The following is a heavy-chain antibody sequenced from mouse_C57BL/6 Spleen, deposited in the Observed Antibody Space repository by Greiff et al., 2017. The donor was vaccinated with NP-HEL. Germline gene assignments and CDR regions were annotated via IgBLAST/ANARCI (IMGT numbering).Heavy chain of an antibody. D-gene: IGHD2-4*01. Sequence: VKLVESGAELVRPGPSVKVSCKASGYAFTNYLIEWVKQRPGQGLEWIGVINPGSGGTNYNEKFKGKATLTADKSSSTAYMQLSSLTSEDSAVYFCARSGDYEGYYAMDYWGQGTSVTVSS. CDR2: INPGSGGT. J-gene: IGHJ4*01. V-gene: IGHV1-54*01. CDR3: ARSGDYEGYYAMDY. CDR1: GYAFTNYL.